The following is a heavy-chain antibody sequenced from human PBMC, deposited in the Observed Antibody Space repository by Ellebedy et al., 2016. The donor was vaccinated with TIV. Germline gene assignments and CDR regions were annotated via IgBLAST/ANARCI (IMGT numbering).Heavy chain of an antibody. Sequence: GESLKISCAASGFTFSSYSMNWVRQAPGKGLEWVSSISSSSSYIHYADSVEGRFTISRDNAKNSLYLQMSSLRAEDTAVYYCAREGSATRYGMDVWGQGTTVTASS. D-gene: IGHD1-26*01. CDR2: ISSSSSYI. J-gene: IGHJ6*02. CDR3: AREGSATRYGMDV. CDR1: GFTFSSYS. V-gene: IGHV3-21*01.